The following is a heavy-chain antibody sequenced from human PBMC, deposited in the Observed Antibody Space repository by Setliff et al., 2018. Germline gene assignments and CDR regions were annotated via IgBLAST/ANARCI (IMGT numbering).Heavy chain of an antibody. Sequence: SETLSLTCTVSGGSINNYYWSWIRQPAGKGLEWIGRVYSNVGTNFNPSLKSRVTMSVDASKNQISLKLSSVTAADTAIYYCARIPYSYYMDVWGKGTTVTVSS. V-gene: IGHV4-4*07. CDR2: VYSNVGT. CDR3: ARIPYSYYMDV. D-gene: IGHD2-2*02. CDR1: GGSINNYY. J-gene: IGHJ6*03.